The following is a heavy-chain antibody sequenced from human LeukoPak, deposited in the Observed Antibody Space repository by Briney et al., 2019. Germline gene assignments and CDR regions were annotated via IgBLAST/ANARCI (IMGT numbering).Heavy chain of an antibody. CDR1: GFTFGDYA. Sequence: PGGSLRLSCTASGFTFGDYAMSWFRQAPGKGLEWVGFIRSKAYGGTTEYAASVKGRLTISRDDSKSIAYLQMNSLKTEDTAVYYWTSTTVTTFVIPRVDYWGQGTLVTVSS. CDR3: TSTTVTTFVIPRVDY. D-gene: IGHD4-17*01. CDR2: IRSKAYGGTT. J-gene: IGHJ4*02. V-gene: IGHV3-49*03.